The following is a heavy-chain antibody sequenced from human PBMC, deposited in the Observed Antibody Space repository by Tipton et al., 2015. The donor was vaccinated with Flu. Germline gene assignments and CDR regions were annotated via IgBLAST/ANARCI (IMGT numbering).Heavy chain of an antibody. J-gene: IGHJ4*02. Sequence: SLRLSCAASGFTFSSYEMNWVRQVPGKGLEWLSYISSSGGAIYYADSVEGRFTISRDNAKNSLFLQMNGLRAEDTGIYYCARERFDHGDNWGQGTLVTVSS. CDR1: GFTFSSYE. V-gene: IGHV3-48*03. CDR3: ARERFDHGDN. D-gene: IGHD3-9*01. CDR2: ISSSGGAI.